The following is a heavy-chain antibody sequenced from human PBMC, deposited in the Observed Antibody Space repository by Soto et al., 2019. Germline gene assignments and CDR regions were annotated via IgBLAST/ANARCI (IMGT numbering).Heavy chain of an antibody. V-gene: IGHV1-69*01. Sequence: QVQLVQSGAEVKKPASSVKVSCKASGGTFSSYAISWVRQAPGQGLEWMGGIIPIFGTANYAQKFQGRVTITADESTRTAYMELCSLRSADTAVYYCTSQANSGYSRDAFDIWCQGTMVTVSS. J-gene: IGHJ3*02. D-gene: IGHD3-22*01. CDR1: GGTFSSYA. CDR3: TSQANSGYSRDAFDI. CDR2: IIPIFGTA.